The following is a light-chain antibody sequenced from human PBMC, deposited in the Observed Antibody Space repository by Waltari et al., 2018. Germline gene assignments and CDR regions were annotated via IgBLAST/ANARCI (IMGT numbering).Light chain of an antibody. V-gene: IGLV3-25*03. CDR1: ALPKHY. CDR2: KDT. Sequence: YELTQPPSVSVSPGQTARISCSGDALPKHYAYWYQQKPGQAPVLLIYKDTERPSGIPERFSGSSSGTTVTLTISGVQAEDEADYYCQSADSSGTYVVFGGGTMLTVL. J-gene: IGLJ2*01. CDR3: QSADSSGTYVV.